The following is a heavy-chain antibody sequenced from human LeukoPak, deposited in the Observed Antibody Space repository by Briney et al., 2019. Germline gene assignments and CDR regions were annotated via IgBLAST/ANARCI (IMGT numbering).Heavy chain of an antibody. CDR2: VFTRGTT. V-gene: IGHV4-61*09. Sequence: PSETLSLTCTVSGGSISSGGYYWNWIRQPAGKRLEWLGHVFTRGTTNYNASLDGRLTIPLHTARNQFSLYLSSVTAADTAMYFCARSSLAVYFDYWGQGTLVTASS. J-gene: IGHJ4*02. CDR1: GGSISSGGYY. CDR3: ARSSLAVYFDY. D-gene: IGHD6-19*01.